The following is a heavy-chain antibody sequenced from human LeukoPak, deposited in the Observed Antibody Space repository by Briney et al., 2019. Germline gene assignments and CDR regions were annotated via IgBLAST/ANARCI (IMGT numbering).Heavy chain of an antibody. J-gene: IGHJ4*02. CDR1: GGSFSGYY. D-gene: IGHD3-9*01. CDR2: INHSGST. V-gene: IGHV4-34*01. CDR3: ARGPWLSRDILTHYYFDY. Sequence: SETLSPTYAVYGGSFSGYYWSWIRQPPGKGLEWIGEINHSGSTNYNPSLKSRVTISVDTSKNQFSLKLSSVTAADTAVYYCARGPWLSRDILTHYYFDYWGQGTLVTVSS.